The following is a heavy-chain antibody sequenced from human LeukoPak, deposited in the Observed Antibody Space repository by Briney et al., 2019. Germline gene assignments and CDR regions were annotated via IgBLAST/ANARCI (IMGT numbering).Heavy chain of an antibody. V-gene: IGHV3-48*01. CDR2: ISSSSSTI. D-gene: IGHD3-10*01. CDR3: AKGTLYYGSGYNYGMDV. CDR1: GFTFSSYS. Sequence: GGSLRLSCAASGFTFSSYSMNWVRQAPGKGLEWVSYISSSSSTIYYADSVKGRFTISRDNAKNSLYLQMNSLRAEDTALYYCAKGTLYYGSGYNYGMDVWGQGTTVTVSS. J-gene: IGHJ6*02.